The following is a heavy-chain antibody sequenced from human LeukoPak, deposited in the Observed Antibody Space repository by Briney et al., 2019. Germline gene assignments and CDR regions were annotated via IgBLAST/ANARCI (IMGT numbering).Heavy chain of an antibody. Sequence: SETLSLTCAVYDGSFSGYSWSWIRQPPGKGLEWIGEINHIRSTNYNPSLKSRVTISVDTSKNQFSLKLSSVTAADTAVYYCVTGGGTSWFDPWGQGTLVTVSS. J-gene: IGHJ5*02. CDR3: VTGGGTSWFDP. CDR1: DGSFSGYS. D-gene: IGHD1-1*01. CDR2: INHIRST. V-gene: IGHV4-34*01.